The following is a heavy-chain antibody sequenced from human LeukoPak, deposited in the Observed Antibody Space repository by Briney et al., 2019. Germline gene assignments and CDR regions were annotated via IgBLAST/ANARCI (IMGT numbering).Heavy chain of an antibody. Sequence: ASVKVSCKASGGTFSSYAISWVRQAPGQGLEWMGGIIPIFGTANYAQKFQGRVTITADKSTSTAYMELSSLRSEDAAVYYCARQVEGITLDYWFDPWGQGTLVTVSS. J-gene: IGHJ5*02. CDR1: GGTFSSYA. V-gene: IGHV1-69*06. D-gene: IGHD2/OR15-2a*01. CDR2: IIPIFGTA. CDR3: ARQVEGITLDYWFDP.